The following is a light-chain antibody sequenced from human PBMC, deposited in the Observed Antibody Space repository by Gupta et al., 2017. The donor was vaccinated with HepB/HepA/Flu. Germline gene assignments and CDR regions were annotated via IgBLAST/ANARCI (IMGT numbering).Light chain of an antibody. J-gene: IGKJ2*01. CDR3: QQDDSWPVT. CDR2: DTS. CDR1: QSVDIG. Sequence: EIVMTHSPATLSMSPGERATLACRASQSVDIGLAWYQQKPGQAPRLLIYDTSSRATRVPARFSGSGSGTEFTLTISSLQAEDFAVYYCQQDDSWPVTFGQGTKLEIK. V-gene: IGKV3-15*01.